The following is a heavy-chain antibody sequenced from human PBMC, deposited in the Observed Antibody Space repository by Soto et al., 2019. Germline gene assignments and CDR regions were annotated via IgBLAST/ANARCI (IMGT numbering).Heavy chain of an antibody. CDR3: AIVVPPLLYYFDY. V-gene: IGHV1-69*01. J-gene: IGHJ4*02. CDR2: IIPIFGTA. Sequence: QVQLVQSGAEVKKPGSSVKVSCKASGGTFSSYAISWVRQAPGQGLEWMGGIIPIFGTANYAQKFQGRVTITATESTSTDHIELSSLRSADTSVNYCAIVVPPLLYYFDYWGQGTLVTVSS. CDR1: GGTFSSYA.